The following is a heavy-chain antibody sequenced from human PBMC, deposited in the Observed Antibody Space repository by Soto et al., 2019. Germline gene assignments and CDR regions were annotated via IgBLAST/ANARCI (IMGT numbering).Heavy chain of an antibody. CDR1: GYTFMTYG. CDR3: ARDGFYAGLGRYSYGSSPPGYYGMDV. J-gene: IGHJ6*02. V-gene: IGHV1-18*01. CDR2: ISSYNDNT. Sequence: QVQLVQSGAEVKKPGASVKVSCKASGYTFMTYGISWVRQAPGQGLDWMGSISSYNDNTNYAQKLQGRVTMTTDTSTSTAYTELRSLGSDETAVYHFARDGFYAGLGRYSYGSSPPGYYGMDVWGQGTTVTVSS. D-gene: IGHD5-18*01.